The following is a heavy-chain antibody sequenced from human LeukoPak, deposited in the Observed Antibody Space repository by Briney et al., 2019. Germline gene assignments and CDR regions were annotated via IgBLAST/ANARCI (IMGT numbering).Heavy chain of an antibody. CDR3: ARGDSGSWNYKRGFDY. D-gene: IGHD1-26*01. CDR2: IYSGGST. Sequence: GGSLRLSCAASGLAVSSNYMSWVRQAPGKGLEWVSIIYSGGSTEYTNSVKGRFTISRDNSKNMVYLQMNSLRAEDTAVYYCARGDSGSWNYKRGFDYWGQGTLVPVSS. V-gene: IGHV3-53*01. J-gene: IGHJ4*02. CDR1: GLAVSSNY.